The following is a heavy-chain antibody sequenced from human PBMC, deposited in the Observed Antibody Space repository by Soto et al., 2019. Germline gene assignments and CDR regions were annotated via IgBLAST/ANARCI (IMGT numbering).Heavy chain of an antibody. V-gene: IGHV3-30*18. CDR2: ISYDGSTE. CDR3: AKDDGYNDSTYYHYFGMDV. Sequence: LRLSCAASGFTCSGYYMHWVRQAPGKGLEWVAVISYDGSTEYYADSVKGRFTISRDNSANRLFLQMNSLRPEDTAVYYCAKDDGYNDSTYYHYFGMDVWGQGTTVTVSS. J-gene: IGHJ6*02. CDR1: GFTCSGYY. D-gene: IGHD5-12*01.